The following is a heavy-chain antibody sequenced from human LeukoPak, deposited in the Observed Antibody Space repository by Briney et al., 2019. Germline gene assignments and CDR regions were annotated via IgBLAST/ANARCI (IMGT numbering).Heavy chain of an antibody. CDR1: GFTFSSYA. D-gene: IGHD5-12*01. CDR2: ISGSGGST. V-gene: IGHV3-23*01. J-gene: IGHJ4*02. CDR3: ARAVDIVATEYYFDY. Sequence: GGSLRLSCAASGFTFSSYAMSWVRQAPGKGLEWVSAISGSGGSTYYADSVKGRFTISRDNSKNTLYLQMNSLRAEDTAVYYCARAVDIVATEYYFDYWGQGTLVTVSS.